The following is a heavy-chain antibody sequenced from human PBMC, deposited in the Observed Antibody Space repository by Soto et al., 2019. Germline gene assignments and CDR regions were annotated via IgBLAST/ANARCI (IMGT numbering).Heavy chain of an antibody. Sequence: GGSLRLSCAASGFTFSSYGMHGVRQAPGKGLEWVAVIWYDGSNKYYADSVKGRFTISRDNSKNTLYLQMNSLRAEDTAVYCCARGTSGYYYYYFDYWGQGTLVTVSS. J-gene: IGHJ4*02. CDR1: GFTFSSYG. CDR3: ARGTSGYYYYYFDY. D-gene: IGHD3-22*01. V-gene: IGHV3-33*01. CDR2: IWYDGSNK.